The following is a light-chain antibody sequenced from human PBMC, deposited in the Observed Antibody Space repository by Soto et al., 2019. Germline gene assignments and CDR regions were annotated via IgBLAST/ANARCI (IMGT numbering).Light chain of an antibody. Sequence: EIVFTESPGTLSLSPGERATLSCRASQSVSSNLAWYQHKPGQAPRLLISGASNRASDIPDRFSGSGSWTDFTLTISRLEPEDFAVYYCLQYGSSPHTFGQGTRLEI. CDR1: QSVSSN. V-gene: IGKV3-20*01. CDR3: LQYGSSPHT. J-gene: IGKJ5*01. CDR2: GAS.